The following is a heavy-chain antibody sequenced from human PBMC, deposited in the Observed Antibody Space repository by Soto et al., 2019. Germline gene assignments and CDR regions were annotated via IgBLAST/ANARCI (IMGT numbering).Heavy chain of an antibody. CDR1: GGCISSYY. CDR3: ARAVGSCSGGSCYSPYYFDY. CDR2: IYYSGST. Sequence: ETLPLTCTVSGGCISSYYWSWIRQPPGKGLEWIGYIYYSGSTNYNPSLKSRVTISVDTSKNQFSLKLSSVNAAETAVYYCARAVGSCSGGSCYSPYYFDYWGQGTLVTVSS. D-gene: IGHD2-15*01. J-gene: IGHJ4*02. V-gene: IGHV4-59*01.